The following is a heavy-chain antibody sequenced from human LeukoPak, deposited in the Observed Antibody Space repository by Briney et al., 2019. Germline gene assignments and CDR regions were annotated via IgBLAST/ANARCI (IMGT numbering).Heavy chain of an antibody. CDR1: GGSISSGGYY. V-gene: IGHV4-30-2*01. D-gene: IGHD3-10*01. J-gene: IGHJ4*02. CDR3: ARDRGPRAY. Sequence: SETLSLTCTVSGGSISSGGYYWSWIRQPPGKGLEWIGYIYHSGSTYYNPSLKSRVTISVDRSKNQFSLKLSSVTAADTAVYYCARDRGPRAYWGQGTLVTVSS. CDR2: IYHSGST.